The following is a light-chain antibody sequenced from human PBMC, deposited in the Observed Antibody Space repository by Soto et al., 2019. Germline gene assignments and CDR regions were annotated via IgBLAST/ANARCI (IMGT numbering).Light chain of an antibody. J-gene: IGKJ4*01. CDR3: QQSNNWPPLLT. Sequence: EIVMTQSPATLSVSPGERATLSCRASQSVSSNLAWYQQKPGQAPRLLIYGASTRATGIPARFSGSGSGTEFTLTISSLQSEDFAVYYCQQSNNWPPLLTFGGGTKVDIK. CDR2: GAS. CDR1: QSVSSN. V-gene: IGKV3-15*01.